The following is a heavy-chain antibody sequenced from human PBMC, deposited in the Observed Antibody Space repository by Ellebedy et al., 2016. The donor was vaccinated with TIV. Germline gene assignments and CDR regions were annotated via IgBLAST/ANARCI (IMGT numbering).Heavy chain of an antibody. CDR1: GFPFSSYA. D-gene: IGHD3-3*01. Sequence: GESLKISCAASGFPFSSYAMSWVRQTPGGGLQRVPAISGSGGSTHFADYVRGRFTISRDNSKNTLYLQMNSMRAEDTAVYYCAKDHSGDFWGGFYGWGQGTLVTVSS. CDR2: ISGSGGST. CDR3: AKDHSGDFWGGFYG. J-gene: IGHJ4*02. V-gene: IGHV3-23*01.